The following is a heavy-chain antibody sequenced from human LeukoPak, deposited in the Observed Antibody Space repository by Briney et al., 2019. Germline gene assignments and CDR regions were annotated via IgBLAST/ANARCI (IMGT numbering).Heavy chain of an antibody. J-gene: IGHJ6*01. CDR3: ASLGATTIYYY. Sequence: ASVKVSCKASGYTFTSYGISWVRQAPGQGLEWMGWTNPKSGGTNYAQKFQGRVTMTRDTSVSAVFMELSSLRSDDTAVYYCASLGATTIYYY. CDR1: GYTFTSYG. CDR2: TNPKSGGT. D-gene: IGHD1-26*01. V-gene: IGHV1-2*02.